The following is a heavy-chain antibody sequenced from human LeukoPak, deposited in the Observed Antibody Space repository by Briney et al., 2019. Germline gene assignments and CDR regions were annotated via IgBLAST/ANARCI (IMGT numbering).Heavy chain of an antibody. D-gene: IGHD1-26*01. J-gene: IGHJ6*02. CDR3: AISGSFFRYYYYGMDV. V-gene: IGHV3-21*04. CDR2: ISSNSAYI. CDR1: GFTFSSYS. Sequence: PGGSLRLSCVASGFTFSSYSMNWVRQAPGKGLEWVSSISSNSAYIYYADSVKGRFTISRDNSKNTLYLQMNSLRAEDTAVYYCAISGSFFRYYYYGMDVWGQGTTVTVSS.